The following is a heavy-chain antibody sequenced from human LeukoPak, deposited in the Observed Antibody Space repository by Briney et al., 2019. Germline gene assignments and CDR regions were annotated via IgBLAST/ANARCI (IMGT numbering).Heavy chain of an antibody. J-gene: IGHJ6*02. CDR2: INHSGST. V-gene: IGHV4-34*01. Sequence: PSETLSLTCAVYGGSFSGYYWSWIRQPPGKGLEWIGEINHSGSTNYNPSLKSRVTISVDTSKNQFSLKLSSVTAADTAVYYCARRRRLNYYYYGMDVWGQGTTVTVSS. CDR3: ARRRRLNYYYYGMDV. D-gene: IGHD2-8*01. CDR1: GGSFSGYY.